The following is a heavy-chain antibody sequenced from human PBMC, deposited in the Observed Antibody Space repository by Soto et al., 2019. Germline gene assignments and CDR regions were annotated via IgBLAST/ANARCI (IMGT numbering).Heavy chain of an antibody. CDR1: GFTFSDYY. CDR2: ITSSGSTI. D-gene: IGHD2-2*01. J-gene: IGHJ4*02. V-gene: IGHV3-11*01. CDR3: ARDRTTSSFGNYFDY. Sequence: QVQPVESGGGLVKPGGSLRLSCAASGFTFSDYYMTWIRQAPGKGLEWVSYITSSGSTIHYADSVRGRFTMSRDNARNSLSLQMNSLRVEDTAVYYCARDRTTSSFGNYFDYWGQGTLVTVSS.